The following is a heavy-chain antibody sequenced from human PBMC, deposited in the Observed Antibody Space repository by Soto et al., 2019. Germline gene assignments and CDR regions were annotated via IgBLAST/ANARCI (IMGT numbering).Heavy chain of an antibody. Sequence: SETLSLTCTVSGGSMNTYYWGWFRQPPGKGLEWVGYIYYSGSTTYSPSLKSRVTISVDTSKNQFSLKLDSVTAADMAMYYCARPKTIGAAAGKGWFDPWGQGTLVTVS. CDR2: IYYSGST. J-gene: IGHJ5*02. CDR1: GGSMNTYY. CDR3: ARPKTIGAAAGKGWFDP. D-gene: IGHD6-13*01. V-gene: IGHV4-59*08.